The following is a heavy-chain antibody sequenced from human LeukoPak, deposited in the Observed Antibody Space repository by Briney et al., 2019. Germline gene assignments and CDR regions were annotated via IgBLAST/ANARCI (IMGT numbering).Heavy chain of an antibody. CDR1: GYTFTSYG. CDR3: AREGDKKYQLLQFDY. CDR2: IIPIFGTA. Sequence: ASVKVSCKASGYTFTSYGISWARQAPGQGLEWMGGIIPIFGTANYAQKFQGRVTITADESTSTAYMELSSLRSEDTAVYYCAREGDKKYQLLQFDYWGQGTLVTVSS. V-gene: IGHV1-69*13. J-gene: IGHJ4*02. D-gene: IGHD2-2*01.